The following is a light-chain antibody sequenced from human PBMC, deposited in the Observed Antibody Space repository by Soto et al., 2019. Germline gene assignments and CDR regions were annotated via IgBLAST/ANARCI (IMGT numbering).Light chain of an antibody. Sequence: QSVLPQPHSASGTPGQRVTISCSGSSSNIGSNYVYWYHQLPGTAPKLVIYRNNQRPSGVPDRISGSKSGTSASLTISGLRSEDEADYYCAAWDDRLSGLVFGRRTKLTVI. V-gene: IGLV1-47*01. CDR3: AAWDDRLSGLV. CDR2: RNN. CDR1: SSNIGSNY. J-gene: IGLJ2*01.